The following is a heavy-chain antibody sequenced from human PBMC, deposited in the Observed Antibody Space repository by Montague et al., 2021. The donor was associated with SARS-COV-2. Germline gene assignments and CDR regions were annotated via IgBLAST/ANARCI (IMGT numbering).Heavy chain of an antibody. D-gene: IGHD2-2*01. CDR2: IYYSGST. J-gene: IGHJ4*02. CDR1: GGSISSSSYY. V-gene: IGHV4-39*01. Sequence: SETLSLTCTVSGGSISSSSYYWGWIRQPPGKGLEWIGSIYYSGSTYYNPSLKSRVTISVDTSKNQFSLKLSSATAADTAVYYCVGSSEEEYSFDYWGQGTLVTVSS. CDR3: VGSSEEEYSFDY.